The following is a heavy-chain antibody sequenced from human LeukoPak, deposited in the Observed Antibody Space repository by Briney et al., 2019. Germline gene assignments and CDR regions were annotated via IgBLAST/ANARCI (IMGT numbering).Heavy chain of an antibody. CDR2: INPNSGGT. J-gene: IGHJ3*02. CDR3: ARGPPQRLNGDYYGWDDAFDI. D-gene: IGHD4-17*01. CDR1: GYTFTGYY. V-gene: IGHV1-2*02. Sequence: ASVKVSCKASGYTFTGYYMHWVRQAPGQGLEWMGWINPNSGGTNYAQKFQGRVTMTRDTSISTAYMELSRLRSNDTAVYYCARGPPQRLNGDYYGWDDAFDIWGQGTMVTVSS.